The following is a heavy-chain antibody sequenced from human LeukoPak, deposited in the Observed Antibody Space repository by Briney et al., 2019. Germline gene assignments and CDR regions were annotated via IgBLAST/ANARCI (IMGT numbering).Heavy chain of an antibody. D-gene: IGHD3-3*01. Sequence: PSQTLSLTCSVSGDSISSGGYSWSWIRQPPGKGLEWIGYIYHSGSTYYNPSLKSRVTISVDTSKNQFSLKLSSVTAADTAVYYCARSQTADDFWSGYPAGFQHWGQGTLVTVSS. V-gene: IGHV4-30-2*01. CDR3: ARSQTADDFWSGYPAGFQH. CDR1: GDSISSGGYS. CDR2: IYHSGST. J-gene: IGHJ1*01.